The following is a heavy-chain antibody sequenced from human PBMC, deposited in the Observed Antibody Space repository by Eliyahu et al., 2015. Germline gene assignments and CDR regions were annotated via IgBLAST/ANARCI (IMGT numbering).Heavy chain of an antibody. Sequence: QVQLQQWGAGLLKPSETLSLTCAVYGGSFSGYYWSWIRQPPGKGLEWIGEINHSGSTNYNPSLKSRVTISVETSKNQFSLKLSSVTAADTAVYYCARRGYSYGNYYYYYYYMDVWGKGTTVTVSS. CDR1: GGSFSGYY. CDR3: ARRGYSYGNYYYYYYYMDV. V-gene: IGHV4-34*01. D-gene: IGHD5-18*01. CDR2: INHSGST. J-gene: IGHJ6*03.